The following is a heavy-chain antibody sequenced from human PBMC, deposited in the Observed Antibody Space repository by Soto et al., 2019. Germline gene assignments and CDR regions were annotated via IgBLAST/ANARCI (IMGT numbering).Heavy chain of an antibody. CDR1: GYSFTSYW. CDR2: IYPGDSDT. D-gene: IGHD6-13*01. CDR3: ASSYSSRWGYDYSGMDV. Sequence: PGESLKISCKGSGYSFTSYWIGWVRPLPGKGLEWMGIIYPGDSDTRYSPSFQGQVTISADKSISTAHLQWSSLKASDTAMYYCASSYSSRWGYDYSGMDVWGQGTTVTVSS. J-gene: IGHJ6*02. V-gene: IGHV5-51*01.